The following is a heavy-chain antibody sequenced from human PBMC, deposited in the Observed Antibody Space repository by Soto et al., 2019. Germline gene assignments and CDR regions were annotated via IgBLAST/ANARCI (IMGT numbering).Heavy chain of an antibody. J-gene: IGHJ4*02. Sequence: GGSLRLSCAASGFTFSSYGMHWVRQAPGKGLEWVAVIWYDVSNKYYADSLKGRFTISRDNSKNTLFLQMNSLRAEDTAVYYCARGMDSDTLDYWGQGTLVTVSS. CDR2: IWYDVSNK. CDR1: GFTFSSYG. CDR3: ARGMDSDTLDY. D-gene: IGHD5-18*01. V-gene: IGHV3-33*01.